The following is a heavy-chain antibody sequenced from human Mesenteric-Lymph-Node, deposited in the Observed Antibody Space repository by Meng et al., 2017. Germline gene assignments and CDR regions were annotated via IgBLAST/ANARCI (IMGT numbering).Heavy chain of an antibody. CDR3: ARGDIVVVQAASRRYNWFDP. Sequence: SETLSLTCTVSGGSIRSGSYYWGWIWQPAGKGLEWIGRIYTSGRTNYNPSLKSRVTISVDTSKNQFSLKLSSVTAADTAVYYCARGDIVVVQAASRRYNWFDPWGQGTLVTVSS. CDR2: IYTSGRT. CDR1: GGSIRSGSYY. D-gene: IGHD2-2*01. J-gene: IGHJ5*02. V-gene: IGHV4-61*02.